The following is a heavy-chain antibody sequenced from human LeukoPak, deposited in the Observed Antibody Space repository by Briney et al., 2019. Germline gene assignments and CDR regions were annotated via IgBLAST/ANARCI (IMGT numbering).Heavy chain of an antibody. V-gene: IGHV3-48*04. Sequence: GGSLRLSCAASGFSFATYAMTWVRQAPGKGLEWLSYISDSGSTIYYADSVKGRFTISRDNAKNSLYLQMNGLRAEDTAVYYCARDATRGGDNDYWGQGTRVIVSS. CDR3: ARDATRGGDNDY. J-gene: IGHJ4*02. CDR2: ISDSGSTI. CDR1: GFSFATYA. D-gene: IGHD2-21*02.